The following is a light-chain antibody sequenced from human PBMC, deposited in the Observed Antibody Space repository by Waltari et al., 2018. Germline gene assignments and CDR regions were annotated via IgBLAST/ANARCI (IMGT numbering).Light chain of an antibody. J-gene: IGLJ3*02. V-gene: IGLV4-69*02. CDR2: LNSDGSH. CDR1: SGHSSDA. CDR3: QTWGIGFSNWV. Sequence: QLVLTQSPSASASLGASVKLTCTLSSGHSSDAIAWHQQQPEKGPRYLMKLNSDGSHSKGDGIPDRFSGSSSGTERYLTISSLQSEDEADYYGQTWGIGFSNWVFGGGTKLTVL.